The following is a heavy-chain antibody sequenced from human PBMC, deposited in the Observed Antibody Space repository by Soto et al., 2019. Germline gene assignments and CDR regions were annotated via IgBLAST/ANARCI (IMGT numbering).Heavy chain of an antibody. V-gene: IGHV1-69*01. Sequence: QVQLVQSGAEVKKPGSSVKVSCKASGGTFRSYVISWVRQAPGQGLEWMGGIIPMFEKTTYAQRFQGRVTSTSDESTRTDYMELSSLRSEDTAFYFCSNSSSPLGFEYWGQGTRVTVSS. CDR3: SNSSSPLGFEY. CDR1: GGTFRSYV. J-gene: IGHJ4*02. D-gene: IGHD6-13*01. CDR2: IIPMFEKT.